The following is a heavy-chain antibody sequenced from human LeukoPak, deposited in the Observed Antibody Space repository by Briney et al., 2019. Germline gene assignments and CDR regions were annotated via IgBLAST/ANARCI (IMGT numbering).Heavy chain of an antibody. CDR3: ARDRVVATATSYFDY. Sequence: SQTLSLTCAISGDSVSSNSAAWNWIRQSPSRGLEWLGRTYYRSTWYNDYAVSVKSRITLNPDTSKNQFSLQLNSVTPEDTAMYYCARDRVVATATSYFDYWGQGTLVTVSS. D-gene: IGHD2-15*01. CDR2: TYYRSTWYN. CDR1: GDSVSSNSAA. V-gene: IGHV6-1*01. J-gene: IGHJ4*02.